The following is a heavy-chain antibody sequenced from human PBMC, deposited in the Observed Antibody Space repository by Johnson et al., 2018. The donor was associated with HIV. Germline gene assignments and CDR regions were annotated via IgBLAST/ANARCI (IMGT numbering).Heavy chain of an antibody. Sequence: QEQLVESGGGLVKPGGSLRLSCAASGITFSDYYMSWIRQAPGKGLEWVSYISSSGNTIYYADSVKGRVTISRDNAKKSLYLQMNSLRAEDTAVYYWARDKGRGAFDIWGQGTMVTVSS. V-gene: IGHV3-11*04. CDR2: ISSSGNTI. J-gene: IGHJ3*02. CDR3: ARDKGRGAFDI. D-gene: IGHD3-10*01. CDR1: GITFSDYY.